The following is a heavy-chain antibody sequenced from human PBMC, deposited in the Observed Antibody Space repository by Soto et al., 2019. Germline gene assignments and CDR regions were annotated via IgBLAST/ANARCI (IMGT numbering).Heavy chain of an antibody. CDR3: ARDLTSGRGS. V-gene: IGHV1-69*01. J-gene: IGHJ4*02. CDR2: IIPIFDAT. Sequence: QVQMVQSGAEVKKPGSSARVSCKVSGGTFSRHSISWVRQAPGQGLEWMGGIIPIFDATQYAQKFQGRLTITAGESTTTVHMDLSRLRPEDTAIYYCARDLTSGRGSWGQGTLVTVS. CDR1: GGTFSRHS. D-gene: IGHD3-10*01.